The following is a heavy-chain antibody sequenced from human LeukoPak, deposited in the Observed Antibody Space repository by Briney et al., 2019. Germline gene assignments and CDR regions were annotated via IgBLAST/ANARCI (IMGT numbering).Heavy chain of an antibody. D-gene: IGHD5-18*01. CDR1: GFTFSSYA. V-gene: IGHV3-23*01. CDR3: AKVDSGYSYGSVDY. Sequence: SGGSLRLSCAASGFTFSSYAVSWIRQAPGKGLEWVSAISASGGSTNYADSVKGRFTISRDNSKNTLYLQMNSLRAEDTAVYYCAKVDSGYSYGSVDYWGQGTLVTVSS. J-gene: IGHJ4*02. CDR2: ISASGGST.